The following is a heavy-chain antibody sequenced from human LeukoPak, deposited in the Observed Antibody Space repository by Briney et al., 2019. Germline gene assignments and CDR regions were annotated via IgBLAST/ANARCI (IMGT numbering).Heavy chain of an antibody. CDR3: ARARTRYYDILTGYLYYFDY. Sequence: GASVKVSCKASGGTFSSYAISWVRQAPGQGLEWMGGIIPIFGTANYAQKFQGRVTITADESTSTAYMELSSLRSEDTAVYYCARARTRYYDILTGYLYYFDYWGQGTLVTVSS. CDR1: GGTFSSYA. J-gene: IGHJ4*02. CDR2: IIPIFGTA. V-gene: IGHV1-69*13. D-gene: IGHD3-9*01.